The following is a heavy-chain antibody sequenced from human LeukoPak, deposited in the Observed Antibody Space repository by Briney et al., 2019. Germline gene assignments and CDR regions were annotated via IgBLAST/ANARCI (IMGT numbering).Heavy chain of an antibody. D-gene: IGHD4-23*01. CDR1: GGTFSSYA. V-gene: IGHV1-69*04. CDR2: IIPILGIA. J-gene: IGHJ4*02. Sequence: SVTVSCKASGGTFSSYAISWVRQAPGQGLEWMGRIIPILGIANYAQKFQGRVTITADKSTSTAYMELSSLRSEDTAVYYCARDGEDYGGSHFDYWGQGTLVTVSS. CDR3: ARDGEDYGGSHFDY.